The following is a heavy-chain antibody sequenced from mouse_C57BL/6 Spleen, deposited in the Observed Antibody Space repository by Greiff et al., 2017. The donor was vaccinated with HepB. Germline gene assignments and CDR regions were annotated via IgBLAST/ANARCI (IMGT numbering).Heavy chain of an antibody. V-gene: IGHV1-75*01. D-gene: IGHD1-1*01. CDR3: ARSSYGSSYGYAMDY. J-gene: IGHJ4*01. CDR2: IFPGSGST. Sequence: QVQLQQSGPELVKPGASVKISCKASGYTFTDYYINWVKQRPGQGLEWIGWIFPGSGSTYYNEKFKGKATLTVDKSSSTAYMLLSSLTSEDSAVYSCARSSYGSSYGYAMDYWGQGTSVTVSS. CDR1: GYTFTDYY.